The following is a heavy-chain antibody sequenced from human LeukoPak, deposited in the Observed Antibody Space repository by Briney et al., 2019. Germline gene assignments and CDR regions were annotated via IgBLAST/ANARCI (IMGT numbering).Heavy chain of an antibody. V-gene: IGHV4-4*07. Sequence: PSGTLSLTCTVSGGSISNQYWSWIRQPAGKGPEWIGRIYTSGRTNFNPSLKSRITISVDESTNQFSLKLTSVTAADTAVYFCARETLYSSGWKFDYWGQGTQVAVSS. CDR3: ARETLYSSGWKFDY. D-gene: IGHD6-19*01. J-gene: IGHJ4*02. CDR1: GGSISNQY. CDR2: IYTSGRT.